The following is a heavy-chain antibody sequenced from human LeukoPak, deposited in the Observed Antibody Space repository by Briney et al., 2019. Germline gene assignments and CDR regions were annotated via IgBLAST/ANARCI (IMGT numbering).Heavy chain of an antibody. J-gene: IGHJ4*02. Sequence: PGGSLRLSCAASGFSFSNHWMTWVRQAPGKGLEWVAIINPDGSGKYSVDAVKGRFTISSDNSKNTRYLQMNSLRAEDTAVYYCARGRYCGILTGSYLDYWGQGTLVTVSS. CDR1: GFSFSNHW. CDR3: ARGRYCGILTGSYLDY. V-gene: IGHV3-7*04. CDR2: INPDGSGK. D-gene: IGHD3-9*01.